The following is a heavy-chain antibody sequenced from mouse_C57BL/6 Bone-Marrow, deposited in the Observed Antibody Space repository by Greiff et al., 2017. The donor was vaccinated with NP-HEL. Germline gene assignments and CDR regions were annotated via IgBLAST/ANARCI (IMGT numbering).Heavy chain of an antibody. CDR3: ARLDGYYVAY. V-gene: IGHV5-6*01. D-gene: IGHD2-3*01. J-gene: IGHJ3*01. CDR2: ISSGGSYT. CDR1: GFTFSSYG. Sequence: EVMLVESGGDLVKPGGSLKLSCAASGFTFSSYGMSWVRQTPDKRLEWVATISSGGSYTYYPDSVKGRFTISRDNAKNTLYLQMSSLKSEDTAMYNCARLDGYYVAYWGQGTLVTVSA.